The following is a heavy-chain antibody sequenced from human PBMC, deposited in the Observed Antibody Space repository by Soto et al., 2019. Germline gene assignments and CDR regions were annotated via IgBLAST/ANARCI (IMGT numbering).Heavy chain of an antibody. CDR1: GGSISSGDYY. CDR3: ARAMVVTQNWFDP. J-gene: IGHJ5*02. D-gene: IGHD2-21*02. CDR2: IYYSGST. V-gene: IGHV4-30-4*01. Sequence: QVQLQESGPGLVKPSQTLSLTCTVSGGSISSGDYYWSWIRQPPGKGLEWIGYIYYSGSTYYNPSLRGRVTISVDTSKNQFSLQLSSVTAADTAVYYCARAMVVTQNWFDPWGQGTLVTVSS.